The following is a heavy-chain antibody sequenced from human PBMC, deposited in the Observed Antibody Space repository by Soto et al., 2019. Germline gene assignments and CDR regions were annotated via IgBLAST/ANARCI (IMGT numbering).Heavy chain of an antibody. CDR3: AHVWYCISFSRSNWFDP. D-gene: IGHD2-2*01. V-gene: IGHV2-5*02. Sequence: QITLKESGPTLVKPTQTLTLTCTFSGFSLSTSGVGVGWIRQPPGKALEWLALIYWDDDKRYSPSLKSRPTIPQDPSKNQVVLTMTNMDPVATATYYCAHVWYCISFSRSNWFDPWGQGTLVTVSS. J-gene: IGHJ5*02. CDR2: IYWDDDK. CDR1: GFSLSTSGVG.